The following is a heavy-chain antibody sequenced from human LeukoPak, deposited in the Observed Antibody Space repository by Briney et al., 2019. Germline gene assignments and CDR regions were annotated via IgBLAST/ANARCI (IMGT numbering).Heavy chain of an antibody. CDR3: ARGRGDFLD. V-gene: IGHV1-18*01. J-gene: IGHJ4*02. CDR1: GYTFTSYG. Sequence: ASVKVSCKASGYTFTSYGISWVRQAPGQGLEWMGWIRSYNGDTNYAQKFQGRVTMTTDTSTSTAFMELRSLRPDDTAVYYCARGRGDFLDWGQGTLVTVSS. D-gene: IGHD2-21*02. CDR2: IRSYNGDT.